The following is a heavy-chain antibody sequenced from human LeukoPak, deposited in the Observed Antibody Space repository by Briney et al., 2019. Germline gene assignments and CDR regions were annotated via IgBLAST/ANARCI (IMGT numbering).Heavy chain of an antibody. J-gene: IGHJ4*02. CDR3: ARAIAVAGPYYFDY. V-gene: IGHV3-48*04. CDR1: GFTFNSFG. D-gene: IGHD6-19*01. Sequence: PGGSLRLSCAASGFTFNSFGMHWVRQAPGKGLEWVSYISSSGSTIYYADSVKGRFTISRDNAKNSLSQQMNSLRAEDTAVYYCARAIAVAGPYYFDYWGQGTLVTVSS. CDR2: ISSSGSTI.